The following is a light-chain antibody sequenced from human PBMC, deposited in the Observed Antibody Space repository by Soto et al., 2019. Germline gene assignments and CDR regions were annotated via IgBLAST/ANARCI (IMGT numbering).Light chain of an antibody. CDR1: QSVSSY. Sequence: EIVLTQSPATLSLSPGERATLSCRASQSVSSYLAWYQQKPGQAPRLLIYDASNRATGIPARFSGSGSGTDFTLTITSLDPEDFAVYYCQQRSNWPPIFTFGPGTKVDFK. CDR2: DAS. V-gene: IGKV3-11*01. CDR3: QQRSNWPPIFT. J-gene: IGKJ3*01.